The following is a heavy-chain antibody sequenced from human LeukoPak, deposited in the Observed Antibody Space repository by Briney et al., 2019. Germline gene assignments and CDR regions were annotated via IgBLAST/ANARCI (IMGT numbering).Heavy chain of an antibody. CDR2: VTSRSAT. V-gene: IGHV3-48*02. D-gene: IGHD3-16*01. CDR1: GFIFSSHG. J-gene: IGHJ4*02. Sequence: GGSLRLSCVASGFIFSSHGMSWVRQAPGKGLEWVSTVTSRSATHYTDSVKGRFTISRDNAKNSLYLQMNSLRDEDTAVYYCARGYDYFDYWGQGTLVTVSS. CDR3: ARGYDYFDY.